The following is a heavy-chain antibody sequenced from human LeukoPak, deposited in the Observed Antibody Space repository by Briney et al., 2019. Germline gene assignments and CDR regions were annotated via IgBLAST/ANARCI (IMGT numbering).Heavy chain of an antibody. CDR1: GFTFSDYY. V-gene: IGHV3-7*01. CDR3: ARDYSARYYDFWSGYELDY. D-gene: IGHD3-3*01. Sequence: GGSLRLSCAASGFTFSDYYMSWIRQAPGKGLEWVANIKQDGSEKYYVDSVKGRFTISRDNAKNSLYLQMNSLRAEDTAVYYCARDYSARYYDFWSGYELDYWGQGTLVTVSS. J-gene: IGHJ4*02. CDR2: IKQDGSEK.